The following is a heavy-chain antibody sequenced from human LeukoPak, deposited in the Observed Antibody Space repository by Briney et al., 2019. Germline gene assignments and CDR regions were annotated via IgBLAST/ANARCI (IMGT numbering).Heavy chain of an antibody. D-gene: IGHD5-12*01. J-gene: IGHJ4*02. CDR1: GGSISSYY. V-gene: IGHV4-39*01. Sequence: SETLSLTCTVSGGSISSYYWGWIRQPPGKGLEWIRTIYYTGSTYYNPSLKSRVTISVDTSKNQFSLRLSSVTAADTAVFYCARHNDVYRGYGPYYLDYWGLGTLVTVSS. CDR2: IYYTGST. CDR3: ARHNDVYRGYGPYYLDY.